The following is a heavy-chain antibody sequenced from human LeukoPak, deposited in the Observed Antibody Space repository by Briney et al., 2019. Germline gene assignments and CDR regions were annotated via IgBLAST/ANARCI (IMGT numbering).Heavy chain of an antibody. CDR1: GGSISSSSYY. D-gene: IGHD2-2*01. V-gene: IGHV4-39*01. J-gene: IGHJ5*02. CDR3: ARVPLQAIPAAKEVYNWFDP. Sequence: SETLSLTCTVSGGSISSSSYYWGWIRQPPGKGLEWIGSIYYSGSTYYNPSLKSRVTISVDTSKNQFSLKLSSVTAADTAVYYCARVPLQAIPAAKEVYNWFDPWGQGTLVTVSS. CDR2: IYYSGST.